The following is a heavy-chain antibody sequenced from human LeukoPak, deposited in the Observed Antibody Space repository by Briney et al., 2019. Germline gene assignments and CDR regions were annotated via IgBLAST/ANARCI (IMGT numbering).Heavy chain of an antibody. Sequence: PGGSLRLSCAASEFTLSDYGMNWVRQAPGEGLEWISYISSSESTIYYADSVRGRFTISRNKAKNSLYLQMNSLRDEDTALYYCARLLLVGAPYAFDIWGQGTVVTVSS. CDR3: ARLLLVGAPYAFDI. CDR1: EFTLSDYG. V-gene: IGHV3-48*02. D-gene: IGHD1-26*01. J-gene: IGHJ3*02. CDR2: ISSSESTI.